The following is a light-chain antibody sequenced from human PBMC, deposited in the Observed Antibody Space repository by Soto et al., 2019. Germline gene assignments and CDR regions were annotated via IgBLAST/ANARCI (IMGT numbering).Light chain of an antibody. CDR1: SSDVGGYNY. Sequence: QSVLTQPASVSGSPGQSITISCTGTSSDVGGYNYVSWYQQDPGKAPKLMIYGVSNRPSGVSNRFSGSKSGNTASLTISGLQAEDEANYYCSSYTITSAYWVFGGGTKLTVL. CDR2: GVS. V-gene: IGLV2-14*01. J-gene: IGLJ3*02. CDR3: SSYTITSAYWV.